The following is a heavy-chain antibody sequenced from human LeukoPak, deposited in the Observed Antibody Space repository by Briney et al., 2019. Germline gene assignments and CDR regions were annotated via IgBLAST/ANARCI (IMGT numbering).Heavy chain of an antibody. CDR3: ATTDQSRTDVVPPDY. Sequence: PSETLSLTCAVSGVSVSGNNWWTWVRQPPGKGLEWIGEIHRSGITNYSPSPRSRVTLSIDSFNNHLPLKLNSVTAADTAVYFWATTDQSRTDVVPPDYWGQGTLVTVSS. CDR1: GVSVSGNNW. V-gene: IGHV4-4*02. J-gene: IGHJ4*02. CDR2: IHRSGIT. D-gene: IGHD5-18*01.